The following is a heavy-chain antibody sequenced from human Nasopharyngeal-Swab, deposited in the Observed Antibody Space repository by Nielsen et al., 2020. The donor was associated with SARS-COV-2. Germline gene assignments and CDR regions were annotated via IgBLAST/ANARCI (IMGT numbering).Heavy chain of an antibody. V-gene: IGHV4-59*01. D-gene: IGHD5-12*01. J-gene: IGHJ4*02. Sequence: WIRQPPGKGLEWIGYIYYSGSTNYNPSLKSRVTISVDTSKNQFSLKLSSVTAADTAVYYCARAGLLGYSGYERFDYWGQGTLVTVSS. CDR3: ARAGLLGYSGYERFDY. CDR2: IYYSGST.